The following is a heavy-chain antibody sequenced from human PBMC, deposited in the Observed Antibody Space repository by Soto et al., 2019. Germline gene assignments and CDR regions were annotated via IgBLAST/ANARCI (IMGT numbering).Heavy chain of an antibody. V-gene: IGHV4-59*01. CDR1: GGSIINFY. CDR2: ISYSGNT. CDR3: ARDKAEYGDYRGWFDP. D-gene: IGHD4-17*01. Sequence: SETLSLTCTVSGGSIINFYWIWIRQPPGKGLEWIGYISYSGNTNYNPSLKSRVSISVDTSKNQLSLRSEDTAVYYCARDKAEYGDYRGWFDPWGQGTLVTVSS. J-gene: IGHJ5*02.